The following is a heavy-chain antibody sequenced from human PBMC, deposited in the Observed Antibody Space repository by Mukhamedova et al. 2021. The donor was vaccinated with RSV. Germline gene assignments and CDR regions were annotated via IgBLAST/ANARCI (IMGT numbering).Heavy chain of an antibody. CDR2: ISSSGDTM. CDR3: VGHSDY. V-gene: IGHV3-48*03. J-gene: IGHJ4*02. Sequence: EWISHISSSGDTMYYADSVKGRLTISRDNAENSLYLQMNSLSVEDTAVYYCVGHSDYWGQGTLVTVSS.